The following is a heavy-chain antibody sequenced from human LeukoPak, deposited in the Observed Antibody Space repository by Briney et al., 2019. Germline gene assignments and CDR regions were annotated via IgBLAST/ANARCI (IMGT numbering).Heavy chain of an antibody. D-gene: IGHD1-14*01. CDR2: FSGSGGST. CDR3: AKGGLNRFAY. Sequence: GGSLRLSCAASGFTFSSYAMSWVRQAPGKGLEWVSSFSGSGGSTYFADSVKGRFTVSRDNSKNTLYLQMNSLRAEDTAVYYCAKGGLNRFAYWGQGTLVTVSS. V-gene: IGHV3-23*01. J-gene: IGHJ4*02. CDR1: GFTFSSYA.